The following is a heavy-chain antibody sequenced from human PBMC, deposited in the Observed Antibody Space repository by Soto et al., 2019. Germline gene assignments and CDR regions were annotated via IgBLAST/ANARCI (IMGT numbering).Heavy chain of an antibody. CDR3: AARKYCPSTTCFDY. V-gene: IGHV3-23*01. D-gene: IGHD2-2*01. CDR2: ISGSGGRT. Sequence: GGSLRLSCAASGFTLSSYAMSWVRQAPGKGLEWVSAISGSGGRTYYADSVKGRFTISRDNSKNTLYLQMNSLRVEDAAIYYCAARKYCPSTTCFDYWGQGTPVTVSS. CDR1: GFTLSSYA. J-gene: IGHJ4*02.